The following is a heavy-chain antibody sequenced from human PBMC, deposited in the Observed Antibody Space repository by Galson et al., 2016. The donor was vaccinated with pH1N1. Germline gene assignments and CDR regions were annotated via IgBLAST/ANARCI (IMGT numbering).Heavy chain of an antibody. V-gene: IGHV4-30-4*01. D-gene: IGHD1-26*01. CDR2: IYYSGST. Sequence: TLSLTCIVSGASVSSGEYYWSWIRQPPGKGLEWIAYIYYSGSTYYNPSLKSRVTISSDMSKNPFSLRLSSVTAADTAMYYCARGIRGSQPDRTYHFDFWGQGALVTVSS. CDR1: GASVSSGEYY. J-gene: IGHJ4*02. CDR3: ARGIRGSQPDRTYHFDF.